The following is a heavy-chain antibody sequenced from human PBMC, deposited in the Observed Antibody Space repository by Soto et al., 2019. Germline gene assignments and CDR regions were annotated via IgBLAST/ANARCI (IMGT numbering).Heavy chain of an antibody. J-gene: IGHJ5*02. V-gene: IGHV5-51*03. Sequence: EVQLVQSGAEVKKPGESLKISCKGSGYSFVSYWIAWVRQKPGKGLEWMGTIYPADSDTRYSPSFQDQVTISVDLSIRTAYLLWSSLRASDTAMYFCARGRHPCSSTTCSRWFDPWGQGTLVTVSS. CDR3: ARGRHPCSSTTCSRWFDP. D-gene: IGHD2-2*01. CDR2: IYPADSDT. CDR1: GYSFVSYW.